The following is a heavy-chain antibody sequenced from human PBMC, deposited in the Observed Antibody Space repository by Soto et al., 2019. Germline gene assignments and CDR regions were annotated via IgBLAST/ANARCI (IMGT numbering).Heavy chain of an antibody. CDR1: GGSISSGGYY. Sequence: SETLSLTCTVSGGSISSGGYYWSWIRQHPGKGLEWIGYIYYSGSTYYNPSLKSRVTISVDTSKNQFSLKLSSVTAADTAVYYCARDCPHYGDSSNWFDPWGQGTLVTVSS. D-gene: IGHD4-17*01. CDR2: IYYSGST. V-gene: IGHV4-31*03. CDR3: ARDCPHYGDSSNWFDP. J-gene: IGHJ5*02.